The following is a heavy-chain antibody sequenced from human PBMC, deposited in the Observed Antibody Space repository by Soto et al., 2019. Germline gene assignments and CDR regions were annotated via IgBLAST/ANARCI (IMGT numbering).Heavy chain of an antibody. Sequence: WETLSLTCTVSGGFVNSDTHSWSWIRQTPGKRLEWIGFIYSGGSTKNPSLRSRVTMSVDTSKNQFSLKLRSVIVADTAVYHCARFVRSCSATTCSTRADVWGQGITVTVS. CDR3: ARFVRSCSATTCSTRADV. D-gene: IGHD2-2*01. CDR2: IYSGGST. J-gene: IGHJ6*02. V-gene: IGHV4-61*01. CDR1: GGFVNSDTHS.